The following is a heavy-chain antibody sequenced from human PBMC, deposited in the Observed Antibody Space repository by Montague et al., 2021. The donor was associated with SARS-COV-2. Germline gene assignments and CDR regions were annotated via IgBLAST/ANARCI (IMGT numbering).Heavy chain of an antibody. D-gene: IGHD3-22*01. V-gene: IGHV4-4*09. J-gene: IGHJ6*02. CDR2: GET. CDR3: ASYYEHSLEV. Sequence: GETDXNPSLKSRVIISVYTSKSQFSLNVTSVTAGDTAVYYCASYYEHSLEVWGQGTTVTVSS.